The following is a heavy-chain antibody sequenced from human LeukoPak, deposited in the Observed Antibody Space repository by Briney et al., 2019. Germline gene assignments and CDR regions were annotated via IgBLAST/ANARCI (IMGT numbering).Heavy chain of an antibody. J-gene: IGHJ6*03. CDR2: INPSGGST. CDR3: AISQYSSSPRLPAYYYMDV. CDR1: GYTFTSYY. D-gene: IGHD6-13*01. Sequence: ASVKVSCKASGYTFTSYYMHWVRQAPGQGLEWMGIINPSGGSTSYAQKFQGRVTMTRDTSTSTVYMELSSLRSEDTAVYYCAISQYSSSPRLPAYYYMDVWGKGTTVTISS. V-gene: IGHV1-46*01.